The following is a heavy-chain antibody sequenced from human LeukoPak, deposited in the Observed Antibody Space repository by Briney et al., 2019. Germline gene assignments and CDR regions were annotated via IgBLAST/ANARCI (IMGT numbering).Heavy chain of an antibody. J-gene: IGHJ4*02. CDR3: ARALDCGGDCYFDY. CDR2: ISWNSGSI. D-gene: IGHD2-21*02. V-gene: IGHV3-9*01. CDR1: GFTFDDYA. Sequence: GGSLRLSCAASGFTFDDYAMHWVRQAPGKGLEWVSGISWNSGSIGYADSVKGRFTISRDNAKNSLYLQMNSLRAEDTAVYYCARALDCGGDCYFDYWGQGTLVTVSS.